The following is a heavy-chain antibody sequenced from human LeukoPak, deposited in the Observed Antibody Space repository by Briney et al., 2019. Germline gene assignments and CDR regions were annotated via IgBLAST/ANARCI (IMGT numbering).Heavy chain of an antibody. D-gene: IGHD6-13*01. CDR1: GGSFSGYY. CDR2: INHSGST. Sequence: PSETLSLTCAVYGGSFSGYYWSWIRQPPGKGLEWIGEINHSGSTNYNPSLKSRVTISVDTSKNQFSLKLSSVTAADTAVYYCASLAAAGHSNWSDPWGQGTLVTVSS. J-gene: IGHJ5*02. CDR3: ASLAAAGHSNWSDP. V-gene: IGHV4-34*01.